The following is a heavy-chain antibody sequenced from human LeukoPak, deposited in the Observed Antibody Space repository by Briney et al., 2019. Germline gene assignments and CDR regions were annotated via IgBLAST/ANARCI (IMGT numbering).Heavy chain of an antibody. CDR2: INPNSGGT. V-gene: IGHV1-2*02. Sequence: ASVKVSCKASGYTFTGYYMHWVRQAPGQGLEWMGWINPNSGGTNYAQKFQGRVTMTRDTSISTAYMELSRLRSDDTAVYYCARAPEYYVSEALDYWGQGTLVTVSS. D-gene: IGHD3-16*01. J-gene: IGHJ4*02. CDR1: GYTFTGYY. CDR3: ARAPEYYVSEALDY.